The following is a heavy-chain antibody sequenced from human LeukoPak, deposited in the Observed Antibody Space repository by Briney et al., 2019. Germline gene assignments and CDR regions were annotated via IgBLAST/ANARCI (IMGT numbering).Heavy chain of an antibody. J-gene: IGHJ4*02. CDR1: GFTFTDYY. V-gene: IGHV3-11*01. CDR3: ARDSGSEGQYYDFWSGYQKDY. Sequence: PGGSLRLSCAASGFTFTDYYMGWIRQAPGKGLEWLSYISGSGTTIFYADSVKGRFTISRDNAKNSVDLQMNSLRAEDTAVYYCARDSGSEGQYYDFWSGYQKDYWGQGTLVTVSS. D-gene: IGHD3-3*01. CDR2: ISGSGTTI.